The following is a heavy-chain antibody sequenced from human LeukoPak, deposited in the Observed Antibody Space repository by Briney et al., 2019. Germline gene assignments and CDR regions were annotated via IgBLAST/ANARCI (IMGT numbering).Heavy chain of an antibody. D-gene: IGHD6-6*01. Sequence: PSETLSLTCTVSGGSISSYYWSWIRQPPGKGLEWIGYIYYSGSTYYNPSLKSRVTISVDRSKNQFSLKLSSVTAADTAVYYCARGEASSSSSWFDPWGQGTLVTVSS. J-gene: IGHJ5*02. CDR1: GGSISSYY. CDR3: ARGEASSSSSWFDP. V-gene: IGHV4-59*12. CDR2: IYYSGST.